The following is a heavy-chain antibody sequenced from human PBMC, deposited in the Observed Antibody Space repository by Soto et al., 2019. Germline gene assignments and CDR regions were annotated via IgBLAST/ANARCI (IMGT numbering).Heavy chain of an antibody. CDR2: ISHDGSNK. Sequence: QVQLVESGGGVVQPGRSLRLSCAASGFTFSGYAMHWVRQAPGKGLEWVAVISHDGSNKYYADSVKGRFTISRDNSKNTLYLQMNSLRAEDTAVYYCARDGGSYWGQGTLVIVS. CDR3: ARDGGSY. CDR1: GFTFSGYA. V-gene: IGHV3-30-3*01. J-gene: IGHJ4*02. D-gene: IGHD2-15*01.